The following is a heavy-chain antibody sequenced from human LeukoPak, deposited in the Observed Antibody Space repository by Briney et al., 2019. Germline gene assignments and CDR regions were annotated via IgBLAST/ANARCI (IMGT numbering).Heavy chain of an antibody. CDR1: DDSFSSHY. CDR2: ISYIGTT. Sequence: PSETLSLTRAVSDDSFSSHYWTWIRQPPGKGLEWIGYISYIGTTNYNLSLKSRVTISIDTSKNQFSLKLSSVTAADTAVYYCARDLVTVTKGFDIWGQGTMVSVSS. CDR3: ARDLVTVTKGFDI. D-gene: IGHD4-17*01. J-gene: IGHJ3*02. V-gene: IGHV4-59*11.